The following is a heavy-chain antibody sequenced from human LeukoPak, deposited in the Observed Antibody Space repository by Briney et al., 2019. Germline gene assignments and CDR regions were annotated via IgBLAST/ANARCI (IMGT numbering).Heavy chain of an antibody. J-gene: IGHJ6*02. CDR3: ARGPPDCSSTSCYAPGHYGMDV. D-gene: IGHD2-2*01. Sequence: SETLSLTCAVSGGSTSSGGYSWSWIRQPPGKGLEWIGYIYHSGSTYYNPSLKSRVTISVDRSKNQFSLKLSSVTAADTAVYYCARGPPDCSSTSCYAPGHYGMDVWGQGTTVTVSS. V-gene: IGHV4-30-2*01. CDR2: IYHSGST. CDR1: GGSTSSGGYS.